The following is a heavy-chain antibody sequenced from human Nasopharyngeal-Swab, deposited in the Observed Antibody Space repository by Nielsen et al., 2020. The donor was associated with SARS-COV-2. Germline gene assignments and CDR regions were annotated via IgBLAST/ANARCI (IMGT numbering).Heavy chain of an antibody. V-gene: IGHV7-4-1*02. CDR3: ATETYCSGGSCQDY. CDR2: INTNTGNP. Sequence: ASVKVSCKASGYTFTSYAMNWVRQAPGQGLEWMGWINTNTGNPTYAQSFTGRFVFSLDTSVSTAYLQISSLKAEDTAVYYCATETYCSGGSCQDYWGQGTLVTVSS. J-gene: IGHJ4*02. CDR1: GYTFTSYA. D-gene: IGHD2-15*01.